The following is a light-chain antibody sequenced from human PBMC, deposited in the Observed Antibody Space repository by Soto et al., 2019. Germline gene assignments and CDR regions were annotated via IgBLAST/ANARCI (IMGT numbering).Light chain of an antibody. CDR2: KAS. Sequence: DIQMTQSPSTLSAFVGDRVTITCRASQSIGTWLAWYQQKPGKVPKLLIFKASSLQSEVPSRFSGSGSGTDFTLTISSLQPDDFATYYCQQYNPSSRTFGQGTKV. J-gene: IGKJ1*01. CDR1: QSIGTW. CDR3: QQYNPSSRT. V-gene: IGKV1-5*03.